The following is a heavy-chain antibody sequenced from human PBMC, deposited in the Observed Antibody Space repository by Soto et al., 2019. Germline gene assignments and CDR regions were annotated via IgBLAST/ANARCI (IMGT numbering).Heavy chain of an antibody. Sequence: PSETMSLTCTVSGGSISSYYLSWIRKPTGKGLEWIGYIYYSGSTNYNPSLKSRVTISVDTSKNQFSLKLSSVTAADTAVYYCARGNYDSSGYRYVWGQGTLVTVSS. J-gene: IGHJ4*02. V-gene: IGHV4-59*01. CDR2: IYYSGST. CDR1: GGSISSYY. CDR3: ARGNYDSSGYRYV. D-gene: IGHD3-22*01.